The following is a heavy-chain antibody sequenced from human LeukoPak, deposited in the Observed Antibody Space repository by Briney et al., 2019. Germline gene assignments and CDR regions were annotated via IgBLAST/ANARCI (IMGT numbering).Heavy chain of an antibody. V-gene: IGHV1-18*04. CDR1: GYTFTGYY. CDR3: ARDYYDSSGYYLLYYYYYMDV. J-gene: IGHJ6*03. Sequence: ASVTISCKASGYTFTGYYMHWVRQAPGQGLEWMGWISAYNGNTNYAQKLQGRVTMTTDTSTSTAYMELRSLRSDDTAVYYCARDYYDSSGYYLLYYYYYMDVWGKGTTVTVSS. D-gene: IGHD3-22*01. CDR2: ISAYNGNT.